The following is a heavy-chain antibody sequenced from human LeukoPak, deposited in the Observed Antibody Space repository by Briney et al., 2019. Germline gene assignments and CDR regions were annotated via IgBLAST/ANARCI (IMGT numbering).Heavy chain of an antibody. CDR2: INSDESST. CDR1: GFTFNSYW. CDR3: ARDGYGGFDY. Sequence: PGGSLRLSCAVSGFTFNSYWTYWVRQAPGKGLVLVSGINSDESSTTYADSVKGRFTISRDNAKNTLHLQMNSLRAEDTSVYYCARDGYGGFDYWGQGTLVTVSS. J-gene: IGHJ4*02. D-gene: IGHD5-18*01. V-gene: IGHV3-74*01.